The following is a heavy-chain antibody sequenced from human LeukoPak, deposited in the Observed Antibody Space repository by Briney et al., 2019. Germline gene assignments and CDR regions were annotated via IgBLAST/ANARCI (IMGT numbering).Heavy chain of an antibody. V-gene: IGHV3-13*04. J-gene: IGHJ4*02. CDR1: GFTFSTYD. D-gene: IGHD1-14*01. Sequence: GGSLRLSCAASGFTFSTYDMHWVRQATGKGLEWVSAIDTAGDTYYPDSVKGRFTISRENARNSLYLQMNSLRAGDTAVYFCARETSGPNIAELDYWGQGTLVPVSS. CDR2: IDTAGDT. CDR3: ARETSGPNIAELDY.